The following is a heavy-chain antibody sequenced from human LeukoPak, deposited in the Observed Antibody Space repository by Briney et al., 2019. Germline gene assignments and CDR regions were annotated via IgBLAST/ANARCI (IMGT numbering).Heavy chain of an antibody. Sequence: WFRQPPGKGLEWIGSIYYSGSTYYNPSLKSRVTISVDTSKKQFSLKLSSVTAADTAVYYCARVGVRGDPMFDPWGQGTLVTVSS. CDR3: ARVGVRGDPMFDP. J-gene: IGHJ5*02. V-gene: IGHV4-39*07. D-gene: IGHD3-10*01. CDR2: IYYSGST.